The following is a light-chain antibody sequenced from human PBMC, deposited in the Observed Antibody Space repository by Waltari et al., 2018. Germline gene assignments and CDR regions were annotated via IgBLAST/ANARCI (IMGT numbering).Light chain of an antibody. CDR3: QQLSSYPLT. Sequence: IQLTQSPSSLSASVGDRVTITCRASQGISSYLAWYQQKPGKAPKLLIYDASTLQSGVPSRFSGSGSGTDFTLTISSLQPEDCTTYYCQQLSSYPLTFGGGTKVEIK. CDR2: DAS. V-gene: IGKV1-9*01. J-gene: IGKJ4*01. CDR1: QGISSY.